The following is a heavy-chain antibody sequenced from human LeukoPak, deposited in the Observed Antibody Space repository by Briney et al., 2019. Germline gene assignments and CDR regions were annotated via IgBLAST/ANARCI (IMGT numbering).Heavy chain of an antibody. CDR1: GFTFSSYS. Sequence: GGSLRLPCAASGFTFSSYSMNWVRQAPGKGLEWVSSISSSSSYIYYADSVKGRFTISRDNAKNSLYLQMNSLRAEDTAVYYCARVLVGARGFFDYWGQGTLVTVSS. V-gene: IGHV3-21*01. J-gene: IGHJ4*02. D-gene: IGHD1-26*01. CDR2: ISSSSSYI. CDR3: ARVLVGARGFFDY.